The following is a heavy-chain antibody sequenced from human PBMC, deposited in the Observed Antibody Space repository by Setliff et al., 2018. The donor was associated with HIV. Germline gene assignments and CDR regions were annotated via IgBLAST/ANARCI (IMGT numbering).Heavy chain of an antibody. V-gene: IGHV4-39*01. CDR3: ARGRYRSRWYASDHYYIDV. J-gene: IGHJ6*03. CDR2: IYYRGST. CDR1: GGSLSSSSYY. D-gene: IGHD6-13*01. Sequence: LSLTCTVSGGSLSSSSYYWGWIRQPPGKGLQWIGSIYYRGSTYYNPSLKSRVTISVDTSKNQFSLKLRSVTAADTALYYCARGRYRSRWYASDHYYIDVWGKGTTGTV.